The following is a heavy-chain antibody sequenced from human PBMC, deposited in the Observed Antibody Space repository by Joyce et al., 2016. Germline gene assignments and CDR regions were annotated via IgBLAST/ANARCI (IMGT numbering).Heavy chain of an antibody. CDR2: IKPDGNDK. CDR1: GFSFSICW. CDR3: ARGSAWGGDY. Sequence: EVQLVESGGGLVQPGGSLRLSCAASGFSFSICWMSWVRQAPGKGLEWVATIKPDGNDKYYVDSVKGRLTIARDIAKNSLYLQMNSLRAEDTAVYYCARGSAWGGDYWGQGTLVTVSS. J-gene: IGHJ4*02. D-gene: IGHD6-19*01. V-gene: IGHV3-7*03.